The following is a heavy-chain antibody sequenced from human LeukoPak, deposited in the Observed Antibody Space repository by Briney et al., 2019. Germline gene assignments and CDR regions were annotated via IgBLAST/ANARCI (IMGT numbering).Heavy chain of an antibody. CDR3: ANGYSYGTAFDY. V-gene: IGHV3-53*01. CDR2: IYSGGST. CDR1: GFTVSSNY. J-gene: IGHJ4*02. D-gene: IGHD5-18*01. Sequence: GGSLRLSCAASGFTVSSNYMSWVRQAPGKGLEWVSVIYSGGSTYYAGSVKGRFTISRDNAKNSLYLQMNSLRAEDTAVYYCANGYSYGTAFDYWGQGTLVTVSS.